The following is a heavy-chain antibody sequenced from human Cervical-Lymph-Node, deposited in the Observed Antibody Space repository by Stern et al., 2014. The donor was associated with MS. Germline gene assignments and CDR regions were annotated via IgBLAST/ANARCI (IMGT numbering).Heavy chain of an antibody. CDR2: VYYNWST. CDR3: ARHSVGFKDFDS. J-gene: IGHJ4*02. Sequence: QLELQESGPGLVKPSETLSLTCIVSGGSIRTFSWSWIRQPPGRGLEWIGCVYYNWSTTYNPSLKSRVIMSVDTSKSQLSLRLHSVTAADTAVYYCARHSVGFKDFDSWGQGTLVTVSS. D-gene: IGHD5/OR15-5a*01. V-gene: IGHV4-59*01. CDR1: GGSIRTFS.